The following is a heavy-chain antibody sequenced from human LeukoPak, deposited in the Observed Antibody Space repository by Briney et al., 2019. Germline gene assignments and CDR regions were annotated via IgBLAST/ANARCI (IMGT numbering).Heavy chain of an antibody. J-gene: IGHJ3*02. CDR2: IYYSGST. Sequence: SETLSLTCTVSGGSISSYYWSWIRQPPGKGLEWIGYIYYSGSTNYNPSLKSRVTISVDTSKNHFSLKLSSVTAADTAVYYCARPYCSGGSCFDAFDIWGQGKMVIVS. CDR1: GGSISSYY. D-gene: IGHD2-15*01. V-gene: IGHV4-59*01. CDR3: ARPYCSGGSCFDAFDI.